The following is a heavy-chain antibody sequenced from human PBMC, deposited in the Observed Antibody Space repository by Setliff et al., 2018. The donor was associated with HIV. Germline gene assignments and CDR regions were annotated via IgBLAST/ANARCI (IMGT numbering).Heavy chain of an antibody. CDR2: SHTYNGNV. Sequence: ASVKXSCKASGYTFTTSAIXXVRQAPGQELQWMGWSHTYNGNVNYARKFRGRVTMTTDASTNTAFMELSNLRXXDTAIYYCASAFSWSAFYFDSWGQGTQVTVS. J-gene: IGHJ4*02. D-gene: IGHD2-8*02. CDR3: ASAFSWSAFYFDS. CDR1: GYTFTTSA. V-gene: IGHV1-18*01.